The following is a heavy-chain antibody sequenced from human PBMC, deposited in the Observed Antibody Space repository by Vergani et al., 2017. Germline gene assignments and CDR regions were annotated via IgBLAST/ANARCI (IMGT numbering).Heavy chain of an antibody. Sequence: QVQLQESGPGLVKPSETLSLTCAVSGYSISSGYYWGWIRQPPGKGLEWIGSIYHSGSTYYNPSLKSRVTISVDTSKNQFSLKLSSVTAADTAVYYCARLGDFWSVYYTGSDAFDIWGQGTMVTVSS. CDR2: IYHSGST. CDR1: GYSISSGYY. D-gene: IGHD3-3*01. V-gene: IGHV4-38-2*01. J-gene: IGHJ3*02. CDR3: ARLGDFWSVYYTGSDAFDI.